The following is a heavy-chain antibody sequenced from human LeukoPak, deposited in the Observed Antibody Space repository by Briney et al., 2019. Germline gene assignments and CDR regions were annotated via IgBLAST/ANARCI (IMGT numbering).Heavy chain of an antibody. Sequence: GGSLRLSCAASGFTFNSYATSWVRQAPGKGLEWVSTINVSGDNTYYADSVKGRFTISRDNSKSTLYLQVSSLTAEDTAVYYCARESRESKLANYFYDSSGFSNIDYWGQGTLVNVSS. CDR2: INVSGDNT. J-gene: IGHJ4*02. CDR3: ARESRESKLANYFYDSSGFSNIDY. D-gene: IGHD3-22*01. CDR1: GFTFNSYA. V-gene: IGHV3-23*01.